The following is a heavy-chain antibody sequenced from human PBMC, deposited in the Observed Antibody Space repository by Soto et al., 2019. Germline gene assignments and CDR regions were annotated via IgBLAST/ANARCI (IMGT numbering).Heavy chain of an antibody. D-gene: IGHD3-3*01. V-gene: IGHV1-69*02. J-gene: IGHJ6*02. CDR1: GGSFTNYI. Sequence: QVQLVQSGAELKKPGSSVKVSCKASGGSFTNYIVTWVRQAPGQGLEWMGRIIPVLDVDYYAQKFQGRLTSTADKSTPTSYLELAGLKSEDTVVYYWAKAVKPGSSPPSYYAMDVLGPGTTGSLFS. CDR3: AKAVKPGSSPPSYYAMDV. CDR2: IIPVLDVD.